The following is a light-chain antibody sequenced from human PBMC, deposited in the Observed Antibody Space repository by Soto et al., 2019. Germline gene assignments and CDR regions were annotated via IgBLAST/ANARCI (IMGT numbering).Light chain of an antibody. V-gene: IGLV2-14*01. CDR3: SSYTTSSTVV. CDR1: SSDVGTYKY. CDR2: DVS. Sequence: QSALTQPASVSGSPGQSITISCTGTSSDVGTYKYVSWYQQHPGKAPKLMIYDVSNRPSGVSNRFSGSKSGNTASLTISVLQAEDEADYYCSSYTTSSTVVFGGGTKLTVL. J-gene: IGLJ2*01.